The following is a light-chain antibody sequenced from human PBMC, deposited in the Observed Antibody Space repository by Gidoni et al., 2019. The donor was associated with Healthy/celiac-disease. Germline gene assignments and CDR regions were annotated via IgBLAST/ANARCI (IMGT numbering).Light chain of an antibody. CDR1: QSVSSSY. J-gene: IGKJ4*01. Sequence: EIVLKQSPGTLSSSPGERATLSCRASQSVSSSYLAWYQQKPGQAPRLLIDGASSRATGIPDRFSGSVSGTDFTLTISRLEPKDFAVYYCQQYGSSPLTFGGGTKVEIK. CDR3: QQYGSSPLT. CDR2: GAS. V-gene: IGKV3-20*01.